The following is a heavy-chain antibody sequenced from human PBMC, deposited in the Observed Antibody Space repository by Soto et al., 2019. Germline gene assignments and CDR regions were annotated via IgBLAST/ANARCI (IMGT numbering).Heavy chain of an antibody. J-gene: IGHJ4*02. CDR2: ISSSSSYI. Sequence: PGGSLRLSCAASGFTFSSYSMNWVRQAPGKGLEWVSSISSSSSYIYYADSVKGRFTISRDNAKNSLYLQMNSLRAEDTAVYYCARDPNSYYDFWSGYSVGFDYWGQGTLVTVSS. CDR3: ARDPNSYYDFWSGYSVGFDY. D-gene: IGHD3-3*01. CDR1: GFTFSSYS. V-gene: IGHV3-21*01.